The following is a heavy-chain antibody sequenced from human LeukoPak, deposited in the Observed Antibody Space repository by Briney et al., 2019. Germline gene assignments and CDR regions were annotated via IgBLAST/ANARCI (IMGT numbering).Heavy chain of an antibody. J-gene: IGHJ4*02. Sequence: SVKVSCKASGGTFSSYAISWVRQAPGQGLEWMGGLIPIFGTANYAQKFQGRVTITADESTSTAYMELSSLRSEDTAVYYCATSPMTGPYYFDYWGQGTLVTVSS. CDR2: LIPIFGTA. CDR1: GGTFSSYA. D-gene: IGHD3-9*01. CDR3: ATSPMTGPYYFDY. V-gene: IGHV1-69*01.